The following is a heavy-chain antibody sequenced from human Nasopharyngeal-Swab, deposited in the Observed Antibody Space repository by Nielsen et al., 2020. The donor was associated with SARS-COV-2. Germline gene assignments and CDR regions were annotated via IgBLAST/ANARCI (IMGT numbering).Heavy chain of an antibody. J-gene: IGHJ4*02. CDR3: ARGPGGSYFDS. Sequence: GGSLRLSCAASGFTFSSSEMTWVRQAPGKGLERVSYISSSGNTMYYADSVKGRFTISRDNAKNSLYLQMSSLRAEDTAVYYCARGPGGSYFDSWGQGTLVTVSS. CDR2: ISSSGNTM. CDR1: GFTFSSSE. V-gene: IGHV3-48*03. D-gene: IGHD1-26*01.